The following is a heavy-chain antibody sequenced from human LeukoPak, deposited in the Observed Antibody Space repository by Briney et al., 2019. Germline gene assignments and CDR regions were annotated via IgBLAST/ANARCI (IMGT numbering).Heavy chain of an antibody. V-gene: IGHV4-30-4*01. CDR2: IYYSGST. D-gene: IGHD3-22*01. J-gene: IGHJ4*02. CDR1: GGSISSGDYY. Sequence: PSETLSLTCTVSGGSISSGDYYWSWIRQPPGKGLEWIGYIYYSGSTYYNPSLKSRVTISVDTSKNQFSLKLSSVTAADTAVYYCARDWMRYDSSGYWFDYWGQGTLVTVSS. CDR3: ARDWMRYDSSGYWFDY.